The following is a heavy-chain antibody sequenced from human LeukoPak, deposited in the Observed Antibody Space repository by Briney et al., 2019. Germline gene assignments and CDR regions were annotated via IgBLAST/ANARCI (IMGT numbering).Heavy chain of an antibody. Sequence: GGSLRLSCAASGFTFSSYGMHWVRQAPGKGLEWVAFIRYDGSNKYYADSVKGRFTISRDNSKNTLYLQMNSLRAEDTAVYYCAKGGGYYDSSGYSPSWFDPWGQGTLVTVSS. CDR3: AKGGGYYDSSGYSPSWFDP. CDR2: IRYDGSNK. D-gene: IGHD3-22*01. J-gene: IGHJ5*02. CDR1: GFTFSSYG. V-gene: IGHV3-30*02.